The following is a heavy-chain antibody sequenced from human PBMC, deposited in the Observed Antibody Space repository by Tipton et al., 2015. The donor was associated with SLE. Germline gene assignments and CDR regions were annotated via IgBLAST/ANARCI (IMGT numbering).Heavy chain of an antibody. Sequence: GSLRLSCAASGFTFSNAWMSWVRQAPGKGLEWVGRIKSKTDGGTTDYAAPVKGRFTISRDDSKTTLYLQMNSLKTEDTAVYYCTTGGYCSSTSCSRASLYYYMDVWGKGTTVTISS. CDR3: TTGGYCSSTSCSRASLYYYMDV. CDR1: GFTFSNAW. J-gene: IGHJ6*03. CDR2: IKSKTDGGTT. V-gene: IGHV3-15*01. D-gene: IGHD2-2*01.